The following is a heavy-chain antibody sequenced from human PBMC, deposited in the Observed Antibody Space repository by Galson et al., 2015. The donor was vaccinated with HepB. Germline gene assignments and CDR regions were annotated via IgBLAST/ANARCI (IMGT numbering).Heavy chain of an antibody. D-gene: IGHD1-26*01. V-gene: IGHV3-11*06. CDR3: AREDSGSYLFDY. CDR2: ISSSSSYT. Sequence: SLRLSCAASGFTFSDYYMSWIRQAPGKGLEWVSYISSSSSYTNYADSVKGRFTISRDNSKNTLYLQMNSLRAEDTAVYYCAREDSGSYLFDYWGQGTLVTVSS. CDR1: GFTFSDYY. J-gene: IGHJ4*02.